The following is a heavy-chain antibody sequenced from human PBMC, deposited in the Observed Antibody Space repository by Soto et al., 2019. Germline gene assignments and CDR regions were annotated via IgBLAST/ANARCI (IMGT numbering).Heavy chain of an antibody. CDR3: AREEGYDFWSGYYTVP. J-gene: IGHJ4*02. D-gene: IGHD3-3*01. CDR2: IYYSGST. V-gene: IGHV4-59*01. CDR1: GGSISSYY. Sequence: SETLSLTCTVSGGSISSYYWSWIRQPPGKGLEWIGYIYYSGSTNYNPSLKSRVTISVDTSKNQFSLKLSSVTAADTAVFYCAREEGYDFWSGYYTVPWGKGTPVTVSS.